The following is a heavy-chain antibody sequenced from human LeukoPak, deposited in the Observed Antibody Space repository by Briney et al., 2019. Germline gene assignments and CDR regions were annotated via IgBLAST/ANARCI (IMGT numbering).Heavy chain of an antibody. CDR3: ARDRFLYSSGWYGGNDY. J-gene: IGHJ4*02. V-gene: IGHV6-1*01. CDR2: RYYRSKWYN. CDR1: VDSVSINSAA. D-gene: IGHD6-19*01. Sequence: QSLSLTCAISVDSVSINSAAWNWLRQSPSGGLEWLGRRYYRSKWYNDYAVSVKSRITINPDTSKNQFSLQLNSVTPEDTAVYYCARDRFLYSSGWYGGNDYWGQGTLVTVSS.